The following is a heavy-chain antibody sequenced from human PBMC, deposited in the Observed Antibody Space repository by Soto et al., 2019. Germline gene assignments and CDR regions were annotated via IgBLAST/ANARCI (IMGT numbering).Heavy chain of an antibody. CDR2: INSRSSSI. CDR1: GFTFSSYS. D-gene: IGHD3-10*01. Sequence: EVQLVESGGGLVKPGGSLRLSCAASGFTFSSYSMTWVRQAPGKGLEWVSSINSRSSSIYYADTVKGRFTISRDNAKNSLYLQMNSLRAEDTAVYYCARNPSGDYWGQGTLVTVSS. CDR3: ARNPSGDY. V-gene: IGHV3-21*01. J-gene: IGHJ4*02.